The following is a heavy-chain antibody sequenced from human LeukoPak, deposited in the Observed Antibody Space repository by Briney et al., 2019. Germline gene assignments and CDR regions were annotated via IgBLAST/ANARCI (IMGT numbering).Heavy chain of an antibody. J-gene: IGHJ6*02. Sequence: GGSLRLSCAASGFTFSSYAMSWVRQAPGKGLEWVSAISGSGGSTYYADSVKGRFTISRDNSKNSLYLQMNSLRAEDTAVYYCARDSQETGSGSYWGRTLMWINYYYGMDVWGQGTTVTVSS. CDR1: GFTFSSYA. CDR3: ARDSQETGSGSYWGRTLMWINYYYGMDV. V-gene: IGHV3-23*01. CDR2: ISGSGGST. D-gene: IGHD3-10*01.